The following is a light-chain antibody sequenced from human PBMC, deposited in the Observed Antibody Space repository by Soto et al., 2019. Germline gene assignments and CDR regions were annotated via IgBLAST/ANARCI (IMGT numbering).Light chain of an antibody. Sequence: QSALTQPASVSGSPGQSITISCTGTSSDVGGYNYVSWYQQHPGKAPKLMFYDVSNRPSGVSNRFSGSKSGNTASLTISGLQAEDEADYYCSSYTSSSTGVVFGGGTQLTVL. CDR3: SSYTSSSTGVV. CDR1: SSDVGGYNY. CDR2: DVS. V-gene: IGLV2-14*01. J-gene: IGLJ2*01.